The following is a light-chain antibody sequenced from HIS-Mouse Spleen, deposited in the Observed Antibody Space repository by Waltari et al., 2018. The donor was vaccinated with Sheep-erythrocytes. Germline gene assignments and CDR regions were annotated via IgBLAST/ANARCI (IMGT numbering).Light chain of an antibody. V-gene: IGLV6-57*04. CDR1: SGSTASNY. CDR2: EDN. Sequence: NFMLTQPHSVSESPGKTVTISCTRSSGSTASNYLQRYQQRPGSAPTTVIYEDNQRPSGVPDRFSGSIDSSSNSASLTISGLKTEDEADYYCQSYDSSNHVVFGGGTKLTVL. CDR3: QSYDSSNHVV. J-gene: IGLJ2*01.